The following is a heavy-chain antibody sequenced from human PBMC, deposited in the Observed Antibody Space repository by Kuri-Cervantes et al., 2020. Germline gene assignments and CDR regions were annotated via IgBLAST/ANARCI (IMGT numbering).Heavy chain of an antibody. CDR1: GGAFSSYG. Sequence: ASVKVSCKASGGAFSSYGISWVRQAPGQGLEWTGWISAYNGNTNYAQKLQGRVTMTTDTSTSTAYMELRSLRSDDTAVYYCARDHPQVITMIVVDYYYYYGMNVWGQGTTVTVSS. J-gene: IGHJ6*02. CDR2: ISAYNGNT. D-gene: IGHD3-22*01. CDR3: ARDHPQVITMIVVDYYYYYGMNV. V-gene: IGHV1-18*01.